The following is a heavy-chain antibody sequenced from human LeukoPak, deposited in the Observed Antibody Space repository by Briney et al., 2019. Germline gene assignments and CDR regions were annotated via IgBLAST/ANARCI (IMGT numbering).Heavy chain of an antibody. Sequence: PSETLSLTCTVSGGSMSSSSYYWGWIRQPPGKGLEWIGSIYYSGSTYYNPSLKSRVTISVDTSKNQFSLKLSSVTAADTAVYYCARLPTVTFFDYWGQGTLVTVSS. CDR1: GGSMSSSSYY. J-gene: IGHJ4*02. CDR3: ARLPTVTFFDY. V-gene: IGHV4-39*01. D-gene: IGHD4-17*01. CDR2: IYYSGST.